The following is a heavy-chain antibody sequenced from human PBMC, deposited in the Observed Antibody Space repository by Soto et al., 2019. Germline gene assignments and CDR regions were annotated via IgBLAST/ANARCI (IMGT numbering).Heavy chain of an antibody. V-gene: IGHV4-59*08. CDR1: GGSISSYY. J-gene: IGHJ3*02. Sequence: PSEPLCHTWSVSGGSISSYYWSWIRKPPGKGLEWIGYIYYSGSTYYNPSLKSRVTISVDTSKNQFSLKLSSVTAADTAVYYCARNLLSIPRGAFDIWGQGTMVTVSS. CDR2: IYYSGST. D-gene: IGHD6-6*01. CDR3: ARNLLSIPRGAFDI.